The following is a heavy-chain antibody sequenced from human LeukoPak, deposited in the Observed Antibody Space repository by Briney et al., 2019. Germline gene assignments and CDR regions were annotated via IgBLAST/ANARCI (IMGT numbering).Heavy chain of an antibody. CDR2: ISYDGSNK. CDR1: GFTFSSYA. J-gene: IGHJ4*02. CDR3: ATRSPYSSSWYSPAVDY. D-gene: IGHD6-13*01. V-gene: IGHV3-30-3*01. Sequence: GGSLRLSCAASGFTFSSYAMHWVRQAPGKGPEWVAVISYDGSNKYYADSVKGRFTISRDNSKNTLYLQMNSLRAEDTAVYYCATRSPYSSSWYSPAVDYWGQGTLVTVSS.